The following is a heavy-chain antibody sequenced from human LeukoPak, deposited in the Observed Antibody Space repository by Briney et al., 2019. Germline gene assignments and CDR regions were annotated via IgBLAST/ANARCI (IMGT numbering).Heavy chain of an antibody. CDR3: ARDLAAARLDF. CDR2: IWHDGSQE. Sequence: GGSLRLSCAASGFTFSNHGMHWVRQAPGKGLEWVANIWHDGSQEYYADTVKGRFTISRDISKNTLYLQMNSLRAEDTAVYYCARDLAAARLDFRGQGTLVTVSS. CDR1: GFTFSNHG. V-gene: IGHV3-33*01. D-gene: IGHD6-6*01. J-gene: IGHJ4*02.